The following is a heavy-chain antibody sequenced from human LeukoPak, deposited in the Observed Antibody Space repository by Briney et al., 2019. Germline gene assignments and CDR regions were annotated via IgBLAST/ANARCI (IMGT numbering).Heavy chain of an antibody. D-gene: IGHD3-16*02. J-gene: IGHJ3*02. CDR2: ISGSGGSA. Sequence: PGGSLRLSCAASGFTFSSYAMSWVRQAPGKGLEWVSAISGSGGSAYYADSVKGRFTISRDNSKNTLYLQMNSLRAEDTAVYYCAKDLSDSNDAFDIWGQGTMVTVSS. V-gene: IGHV3-23*01. CDR1: GFTFSSYA. CDR3: AKDLSDSNDAFDI.